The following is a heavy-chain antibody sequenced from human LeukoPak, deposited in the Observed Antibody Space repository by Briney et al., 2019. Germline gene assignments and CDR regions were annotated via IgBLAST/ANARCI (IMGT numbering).Heavy chain of an antibody. Sequence: PSETLSLTCAVYGGSFSGYYWSWIRQPPGKGLEWIGEINHSGSTDYNPSLKSRVTISVDTYKNQFSLKLSTVTAADTAAYYCARLQGTYYYYMDVWGKGTTVTVSS. D-gene: IGHD5-24*01. V-gene: IGHV4-34*01. CDR3: ARLQGTYYYYMDV. J-gene: IGHJ6*03. CDR1: GGSFSGYY. CDR2: INHSGST.